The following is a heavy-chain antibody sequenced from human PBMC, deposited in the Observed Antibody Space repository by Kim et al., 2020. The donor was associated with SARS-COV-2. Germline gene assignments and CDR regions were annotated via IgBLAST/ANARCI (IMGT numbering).Heavy chain of an antibody. CDR2: ITGNGDAT. Sequence: LSLTCAASGFTFSTYAMSWVRQAPRRGLEWVSTITGNGDATYYADSVRGRFTISRDNSKNTLSLQMNSLRAEDTALYYCAKTGQLDYWGQGTLVTVSS. V-gene: IGHV3-23*01. J-gene: IGHJ4*02. D-gene: IGHD6-13*01. CDR3: AKTGQLDY. CDR1: GFTFSTYA.